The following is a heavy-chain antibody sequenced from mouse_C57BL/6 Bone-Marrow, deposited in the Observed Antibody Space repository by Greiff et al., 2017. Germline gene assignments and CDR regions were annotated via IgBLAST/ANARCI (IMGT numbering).Heavy chain of an antibody. V-gene: IGHV5-6*01. Sequence: EVHLVESGGDLVKPGGSLKLSCAASGFTFSSYGMSWVRQTPDKRLEWVATISSGGSYTYYPDSVKGRFTISRDNAKNTLYLQMSSLKSEDTAMYYCARLITTVVPSFAYWGQGTLVTVSA. CDR1: GFTFSSYG. J-gene: IGHJ3*01. CDR3: ARLITTVVPSFAY. CDR2: ISSGGSYT. D-gene: IGHD1-1*01.